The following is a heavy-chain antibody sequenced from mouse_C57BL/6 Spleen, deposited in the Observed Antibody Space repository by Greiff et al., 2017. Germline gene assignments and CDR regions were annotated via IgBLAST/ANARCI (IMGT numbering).Heavy chain of an antibody. CDR3: ARVRGPYYYGSSPYAMDY. V-gene: IGHV1-42*01. D-gene: IGHD1-1*01. CDR2: INPSTGGT. J-gene: IGHJ4*01. Sequence: EVQLQQSGPELVKPGASVKISCKASGYSFTGYYMNWVKQSPEKSLEWIGEINPSTGGTTYNQKFKAKATLTVDKSSSTAYMQLKSLTSEDSAVYYCARVRGPYYYGSSPYAMDYWGQGTSVTVSS. CDR1: GYSFTGYY.